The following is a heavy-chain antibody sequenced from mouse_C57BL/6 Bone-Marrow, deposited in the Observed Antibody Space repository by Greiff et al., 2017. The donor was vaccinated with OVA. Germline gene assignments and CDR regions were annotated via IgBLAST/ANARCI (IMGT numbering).Heavy chain of an antibody. V-gene: IGHV1-59*01. CDR2: IDPSDSYT. J-gene: IGHJ2*01. CDR1: GYTFTSYW. CDR3: ARPNSY. Sequence: QVQLQQPGAELVRPGTSVKLSCKASGYTFTSYWMHWVKQRPGQGLEWIGVIDPSDSYTNYNQKFKGKATLTVDTSSSTAYMQLSSLTSEDSAVYYCARPNSYWGQGTTLTVSS.